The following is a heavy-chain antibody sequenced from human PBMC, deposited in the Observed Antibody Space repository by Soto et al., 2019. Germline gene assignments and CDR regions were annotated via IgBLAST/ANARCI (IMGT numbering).Heavy chain of an antibody. CDR2: INSDGSST. D-gene: IGHD3-10*01. V-gene: IGHV3-74*01. Sequence: EVQLVEAGGGLVQPGGSLRLSCAASGFTFSSYWMHWVRQAPGKGLVWVSRINSDGSSTSYADSVKGRFTISRDNAKNTLYLQMNSLRAEDTAVYYCARANNWFGEFDYWGQGTLVTVSS. J-gene: IGHJ4*02. CDR1: GFTFSSYW. CDR3: ARANNWFGEFDY.